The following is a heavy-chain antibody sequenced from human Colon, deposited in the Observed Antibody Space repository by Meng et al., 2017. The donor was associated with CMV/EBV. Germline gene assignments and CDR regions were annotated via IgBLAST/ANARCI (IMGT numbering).Heavy chain of an antibody. D-gene: IGHD2-2*01. J-gene: IGHJ3*02. Sequence: FTFTDFYISWFRQAPGKGLEWVSYISDSGDNIQYADSVRGRFTISRDNAKSSVYVQMDSLTAEDTAVYFCARGDCTTTSCRGDAFDIWGPGTMVTVSS. CDR1: FTFTDFY. CDR2: ISDSGDNI. V-gene: IGHV3-11*04. CDR3: ARGDCTTTSCRGDAFDI.